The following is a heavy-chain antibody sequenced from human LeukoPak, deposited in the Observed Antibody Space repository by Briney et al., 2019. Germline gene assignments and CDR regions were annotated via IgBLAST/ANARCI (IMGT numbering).Heavy chain of an antibody. CDR2: IKQDGSEK. CDR3: ARDGRFSYGAFDI. J-gene: IGHJ3*02. D-gene: IGHD3-3*01. CDR1: GFTFSDYW. Sequence: PGGSLRLSCVASGFTFSDYWMTWVRQAPEKGLECVANIKQDGSEKFYVDSVKGRFTISRDNAKNSLYLQMNSLRAEDTAVYYCARDGRFSYGAFDIWGQGTMVTVSS. V-gene: IGHV3-7*01.